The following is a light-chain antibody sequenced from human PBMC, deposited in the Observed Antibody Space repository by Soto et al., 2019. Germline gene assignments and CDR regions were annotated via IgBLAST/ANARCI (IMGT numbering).Light chain of an antibody. V-gene: IGKV3D-20*02. CDR2: GAS. CDR3: HQRSSWPIT. CDR1: QSVNSDY. Sequence: PGERATLSCRASQSVNSDYLGWFQQKPGQAPRLLIYGASTRATGIPDRFSGSGSGTDFTLTISSLEPEDFAVYYCHQRSSWPITFGQGTRLEIK. J-gene: IGKJ5*01.